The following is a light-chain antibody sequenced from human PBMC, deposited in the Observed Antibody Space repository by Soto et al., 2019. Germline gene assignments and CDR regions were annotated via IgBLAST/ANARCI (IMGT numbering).Light chain of an antibody. CDR1: QGISNW. Sequence: HMTQSPSYVPASVGDRFTTTCRSSQGISNWLAWFQQEPGKAPKLXXYTASRLQSGVPSRFSGSGSGTDFTLTISSLQPEDFATYYCQEASSFPPWTFGQGTKVDI. J-gene: IGKJ1*01. V-gene: IGKV1-12*01. CDR3: QEASSFPPWT. CDR2: TAS.